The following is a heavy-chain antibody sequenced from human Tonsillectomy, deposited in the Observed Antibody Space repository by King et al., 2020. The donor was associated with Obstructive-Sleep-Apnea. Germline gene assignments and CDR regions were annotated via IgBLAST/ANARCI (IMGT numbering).Heavy chain of an antibody. D-gene: IGHD2-2*01. V-gene: IGHV5-51*01. CDR3: ARLYCSSTSCQAYYYYGMDV. CDR1: GYSFTSYW. J-gene: IGHJ6*02. CDR2: IYPGDSDT. Sequence: DVQLVESGAEVKKPGESLKISCKGSGYSFTSYWIGWVRQMPGKGLEWMGIIYPGDSDTRYSPSFQGQVTISADKSISTAYLQWSSLKASETAMYYCARLYCSSTSCQAYYYYGMDVWGQGTTVTVSS.